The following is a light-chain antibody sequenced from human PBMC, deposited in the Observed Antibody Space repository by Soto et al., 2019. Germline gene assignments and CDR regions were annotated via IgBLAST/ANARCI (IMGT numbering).Light chain of an antibody. CDR1: SGLSSNA. CDR2: LSSDGSH. J-gene: IGLJ1*01. Sequence: QPVLTQSPSASASLGASVKLTCTLTSGLSSNAIAWHQQQPEKGPRYLMKLSSDGSHNKGDGIPDRFSGSSSGAERYLTISSLQSEDEADYYCQTWVSGIAVFGTGTKLTVL. CDR3: QTWVSGIAV. V-gene: IGLV4-69*01.